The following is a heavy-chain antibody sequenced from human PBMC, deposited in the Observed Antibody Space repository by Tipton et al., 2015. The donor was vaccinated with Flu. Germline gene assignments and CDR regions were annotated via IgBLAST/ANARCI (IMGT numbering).Heavy chain of an antibody. V-gene: IGHV4-59*12. CDR2: IYYSGNT. CDR3: ARDRSGSYGPLDY. Sequence: TLSLTCTVSGDSISSDHWSWIRQPPGRGLEWIGFIYYSGNTNYSPSLKSRVTISVDTSKNQFSLKLSSMTAADTAVYYCARDRSGSYGPLDYWGQGTLVTVSS. CDR1: GDSISSDH. J-gene: IGHJ4*02. D-gene: IGHD1-26*01.